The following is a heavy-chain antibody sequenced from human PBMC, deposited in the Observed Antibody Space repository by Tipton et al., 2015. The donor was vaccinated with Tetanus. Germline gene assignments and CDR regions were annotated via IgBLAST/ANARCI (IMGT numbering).Heavy chain of an antibody. D-gene: IGHD1-1*01. J-gene: IGHJ4*02. CDR3: ARSQLVNFDY. CDR2: MNPNSGNT. V-gene: IGHV1-8*01. CDR1: GYTFTSYD. Sequence: QSGPEVKKPGASVKVSCKASGYTFTSYDINWVRQATGQGLEWMGWMNPNSGNTGYAQKFQGRVTMTRNTSISTVYMELSSLRSDDTAVYYCARSQLVNFDYWGQGTLVTVSS.